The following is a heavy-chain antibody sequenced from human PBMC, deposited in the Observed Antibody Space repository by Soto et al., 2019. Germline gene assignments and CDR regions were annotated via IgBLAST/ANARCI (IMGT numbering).Heavy chain of an antibody. CDR2: IYWDDEK. Sequence: QITLKESGPALVKSTQTLTLTCTFSGFSLSTRGVGVAWIRQPPAKALEWLTLIYWDDEKHYSPSLKSRITITKAAAKSQVALTMTTIEPVDAAPYICAQFRGNGIITRDYWGQGTLVNVSS. D-gene: IGHD3-16*01. J-gene: IGHJ4*02. CDR3: AQFRGNGIITRDY. CDR1: GFSLSTRGVG. V-gene: IGHV2-5*02.